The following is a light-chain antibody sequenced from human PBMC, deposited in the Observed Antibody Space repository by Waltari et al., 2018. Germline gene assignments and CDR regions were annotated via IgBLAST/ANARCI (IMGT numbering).Light chain of an antibody. CDR3: QEYNSNSWT. CDR1: QSVFDW. V-gene: IGKV1-5*03. CDR2: QAS. Sequence: DIQLTQSPSTLSASVGDSLPITCRASQSVFDWLAWYQQKPGQAPKLLIYQASTLQNGVPSRFRASGSGTGFTLTINTLQPDDFATYYCQEYNSNSWTFGQGTKVEIK. J-gene: IGKJ1*01.